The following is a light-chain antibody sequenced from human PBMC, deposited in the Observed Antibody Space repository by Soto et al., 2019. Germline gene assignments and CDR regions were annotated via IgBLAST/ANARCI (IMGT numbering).Light chain of an antibody. Sequence: IVMTQSPATLSVSPGARAPLSCRASQSVSSNLAWYQQKPGQAPRLLIYGASTRATGIPARFSGSGSGTEFTLTISSLQSEDFAVYYCQQYNNWPWTFGQGTKVDIK. CDR2: GAS. CDR1: QSVSSN. CDR3: QQYNNWPWT. V-gene: IGKV3-15*01. J-gene: IGKJ1*01.